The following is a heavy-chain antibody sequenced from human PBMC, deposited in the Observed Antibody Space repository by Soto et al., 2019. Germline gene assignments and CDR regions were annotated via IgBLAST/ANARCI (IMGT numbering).Heavy chain of an antibody. D-gene: IGHD1-1*01. CDR3: TRREVDTTGTTKGSRYYYGMDV. Sequence: GGSLRLSCAASGFTFSNAWMSWVRQAPGKGLEWVGRIKGEADGGTTDYAAPVKGRITISRDHSKDTLYLQMNSLKTEDTAVYYCTRREVDTTGTTKGSRYYYGMDVWGQGTTVTVSS. CDR2: IKGEADGGTT. J-gene: IGHJ6*02. V-gene: IGHV3-15*01. CDR1: GFTFSNAW.